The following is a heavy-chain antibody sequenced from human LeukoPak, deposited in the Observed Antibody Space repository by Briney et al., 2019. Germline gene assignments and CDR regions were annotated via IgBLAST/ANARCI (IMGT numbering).Heavy chain of an antibody. V-gene: IGHV3-53*01. CDR2: IYSGGST. CDR1: GFTVSSNY. D-gene: IGHD6-6*01. CDR3: AKDPLASIAARFDY. J-gene: IGHJ4*02. Sequence: GGSLRLSCAASGFTVSSNYMSWVRQAPGKGLEWVSVIYSGGSTYYADSVKGRFTISRDNSKNTLYLQMNSLRAEDTAVYYCAKDPLASIAARFDYWGQGTLVTVSS.